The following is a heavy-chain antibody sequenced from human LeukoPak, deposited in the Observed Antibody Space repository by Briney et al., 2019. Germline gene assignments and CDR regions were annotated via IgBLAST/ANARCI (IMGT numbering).Heavy chain of an antibody. J-gene: IGHJ4*02. CDR1: GGSISSTSYY. CDR3: ARGSSWGFTGTFDY. D-gene: IGHD7-27*01. V-gene: IGHV4-39*07. CDR2: IYYSGST. Sequence: SETLSLTCTVSGGSISSTSYYWGWIRQPPGKGLECIGTIYYSGSTYYNPSLKSRVTISVDTSKNQFSLKLSSVTAADTAVYYCARGSSWGFTGTFDYWGQGTLVTVSS.